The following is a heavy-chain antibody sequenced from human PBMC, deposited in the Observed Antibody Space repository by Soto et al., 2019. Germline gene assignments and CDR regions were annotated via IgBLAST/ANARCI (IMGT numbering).Heavy chain of an antibody. Sequence: ASVKVSCKASGYTFTGYYMHWVRQAPGQGLEWMGWINPNSGGTNYAQKFQGRVTMTRDTSISTAYMELSRLRSDDTAVYYCARGGYFYWEVVTAIPEYFQHWGQGTLVTVSS. V-gene: IGHV1-2*02. CDR3: ARGGYFYWEVVTAIPEYFQH. CDR1: GYTFTGYY. CDR2: INPNSGGT. J-gene: IGHJ1*01. D-gene: IGHD2-21*02.